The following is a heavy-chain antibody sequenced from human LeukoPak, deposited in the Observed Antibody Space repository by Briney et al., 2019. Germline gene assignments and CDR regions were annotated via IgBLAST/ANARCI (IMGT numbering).Heavy chain of an antibody. CDR1: GYTFTSYY. J-gene: IGHJ4*02. D-gene: IGHD6-19*01. Sequence: ASVKVSCKASGYTFTSYYMHWVRQAPGQGLEWMGIINPSGGSTSYAQKFQGRVTMTRDTSTSTVYMELSSLRSEDTAVYYCARDPYPSIAVAGIIDYWGQGTLVTVSS. V-gene: IGHV1-46*01. CDR2: INPSGGST. CDR3: ARDPYPSIAVAGIIDY.